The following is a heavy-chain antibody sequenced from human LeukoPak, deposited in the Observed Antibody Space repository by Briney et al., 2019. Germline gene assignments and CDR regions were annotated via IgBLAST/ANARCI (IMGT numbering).Heavy chain of an antibody. V-gene: IGHV1-18*01. CDR2: ISAYNGNT. CDR3: ARGPRIAAAGTSDY. CDR1: GYTFTSYG. Sequence: ASVKVSCKASGYTFTSYGISWVRQAPGQGLEWMGWISAYNGNTNYAQKLQGRVTMTTDASTSTAYMELRSLRSNDTAVYYCARGPRIAAAGTSDYWGQGTLVTVSS. J-gene: IGHJ4*02. D-gene: IGHD6-13*01.